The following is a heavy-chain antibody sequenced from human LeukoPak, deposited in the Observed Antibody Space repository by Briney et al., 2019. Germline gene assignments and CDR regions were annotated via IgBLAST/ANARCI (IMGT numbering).Heavy chain of an antibody. CDR2: IKQDGSEK. V-gene: IGHV3-7*01. CDR1: GFTSSSYW. Sequence: GGSLRLSCAASGFTSSSYWMSWVRQAPGKGLEWVANIKQDGSEKYYVDSVKGRFTISRDNAKNSLYLQMNSLRAEDTAVYYCARAELWNYYYMDVWAKGTTVTVSS. J-gene: IGHJ6*03. CDR3: ARAELWNYYYMDV. D-gene: IGHD3-10*01.